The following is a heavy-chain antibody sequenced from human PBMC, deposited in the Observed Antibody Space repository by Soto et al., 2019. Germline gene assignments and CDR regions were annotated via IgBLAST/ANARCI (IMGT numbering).Heavy chain of an antibody. V-gene: IGHV1-24*01. CDR1: GYTLTELS. CDR3: ATLGIVGATTISLAFDI. J-gene: IGHJ3*02. Sequence: ASVKVSCKVSGYTLTELSMHLVRQAPGKGLEWMGGFDPEDGETIYAQKFQGRVTMTEDTSTDTAYMELSSLRSEDTAVYYCATLGIVGATTISLAFDIWGQGTMVTVSS. D-gene: IGHD1-26*01. CDR2: FDPEDGET.